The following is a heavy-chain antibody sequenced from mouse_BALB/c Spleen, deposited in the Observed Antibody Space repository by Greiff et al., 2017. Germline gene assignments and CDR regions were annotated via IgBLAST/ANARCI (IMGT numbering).Heavy chain of an antibody. CDR2: ISSGGST. V-gene: IGHV5-6-5*01. CDR3: ARRWTTATAMDY. Sequence: EVKVVESGGGLVKPGGSLKLSCAASGFTFSSYAMSWVRQTPEKRLEWVASISSGGSTYYPDSVKGRFTISRDNARNILYLQMSSLRSEDTAMYYCARRWTTATAMDYWGQGTSVTVSS. CDR1: GFTFSSYA. J-gene: IGHJ4*01. D-gene: IGHD1-2*01.